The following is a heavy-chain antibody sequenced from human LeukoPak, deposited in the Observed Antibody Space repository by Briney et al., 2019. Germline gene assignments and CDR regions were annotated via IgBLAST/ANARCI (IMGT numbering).Heavy chain of an antibody. V-gene: IGHV4-34*01. D-gene: IGHD5-18*01. J-gene: IGHJ4*02. CDR3: ASDGDTAMVRDY. CDR2: INHSGST. Sequence: SETLSLTCAVYGGSFSGYYWSWIRQPPGKGLEWIGEINHSGSTNYNPSLKSRVTISVDTSKNQFSLKLSSVTAADTAVYYCASDGDTAMVRDYWGQGTLVTVSS. CDR1: GGSFSGYY.